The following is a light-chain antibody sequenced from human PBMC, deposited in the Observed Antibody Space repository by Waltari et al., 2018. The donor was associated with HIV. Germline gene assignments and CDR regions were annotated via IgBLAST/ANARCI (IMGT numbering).Light chain of an antibody. CDR1: RSYFWSYNF. Sequence: QASLTPPRPVSGAPGQAVTISCPGTRSYFWSYNFCSWYPPHPNKGPKLLIYDVNKRPSGVPDRFSGSKSGNTASLTISGLQAEDEADYYCCSYADTYFVLFGGRTKLTVL. V-gene: IGLV2-11*01. CDR2: DVN. CDR3: CSYADTYFVL. J-gene: IGLJ2*01.